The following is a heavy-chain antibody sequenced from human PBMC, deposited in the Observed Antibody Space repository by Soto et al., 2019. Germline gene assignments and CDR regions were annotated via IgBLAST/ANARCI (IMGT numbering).Heavy chain of an antibody. CDR2: VYHSGST. J-gene: IGHJ4*02. Sequence: SETLSLTCVVSGGSISSSGYSWSWIRQPPGKGLEYIGYVYHSGSTYYNPSLKSRVTISVDRSKNQFSLKLSSVTAADTAVYYCAKDRIAAPCFDYWGQGTLVTVSS. CDR3: AKDRIAAPCFDY. CDR1: GGSISSSGYS. D-gene: IGHD6-6*01. V-gene: IGHV4-30-2*01.